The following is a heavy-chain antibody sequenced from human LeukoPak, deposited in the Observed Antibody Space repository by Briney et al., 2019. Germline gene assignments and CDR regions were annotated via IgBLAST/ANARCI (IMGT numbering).Heavy chain of an antibody. CDR3: ARDLTTVIAHVLYFDS. Sequence: SLRLSCAASGFTFSSYGMHWVRQAPGKGLEWVAVISYDGSNKYYVDSVKGRFTISRDNAKNSLYLQMNSLRAEDTAVYYCARDLTTVIAHVLYFDSWGQGTLVTVSS. CDR2: ISYDGSNK. J-gene: IGHJ4*02. CDR1: GFTFSSYG. D-gene: IGHD4-11*01. V-gene: IGHV3-30*03.